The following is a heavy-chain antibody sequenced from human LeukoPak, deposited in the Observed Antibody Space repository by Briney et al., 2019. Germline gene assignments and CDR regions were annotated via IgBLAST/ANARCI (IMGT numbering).Heavy chain of an antibody. V-gene: IGHV3-30-3*01. J-gene: IGHJ4*02. CDR2: ISYDGGNK. CDR1: GFTFSSYA. D-gene: IGHD3-9*01. CDR3: ARTYDILTGYYSI. Sequence: GGSLRLSCAASGFTFSSYAMHWVRRAPGKGLEWVAVISYDGGNKYYADSVKGRFTISRDNSKNTLYLQMNSLRAEDTAVYYCARTYDILTGYYSIWGQGTLVTVSS.